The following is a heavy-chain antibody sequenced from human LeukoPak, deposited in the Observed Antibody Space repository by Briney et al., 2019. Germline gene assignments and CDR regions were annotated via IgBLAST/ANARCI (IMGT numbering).Heavy chain of an antibody. D-gene: IGHD3-22*01. J-gene: IGHJ4*02. CDR3: ARGGDYDTCFDY. Sequence: ASVKVSCKASGYTFTGYYIHWVRQAPGQGLEXXXXINPNSGGTNYAQNFXGFQGRVTMTRDTSISTAYMELIRLRSDDTAVYYCARGGDYDTCFDYWGQGTLVTVSS. CDR2: INPNSGGT. CDR1: GYTFTGYY. V-gene: IGHV1-2*02.